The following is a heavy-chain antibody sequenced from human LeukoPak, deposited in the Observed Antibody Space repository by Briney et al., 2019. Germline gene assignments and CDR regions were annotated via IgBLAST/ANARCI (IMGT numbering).Heavy chain of an antibody. V-gene: IGHV1-3*01. CDR1: GYTFTSYA. Sequence: ASVKVSCTASGYTFTSYAMHWVRQAPGQRLEWMGWINAGNGNTKYSQKFQGRVTITRDTSASTAYMELSSLRSEDTAVYYCARDQGGYCSSTSCYEEGFNWFDPWGQGTLVTVSS. D-gene: IGHD2-2*01. CDR2: INAGNGNT. CDR3: ARDQGGYCSSTSCYEEGFNWFDP. J-gene: IGHJ5*02.